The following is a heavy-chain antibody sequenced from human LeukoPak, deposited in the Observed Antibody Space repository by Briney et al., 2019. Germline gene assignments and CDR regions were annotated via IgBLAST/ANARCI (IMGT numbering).Heavy chain of an antibody. D-gene: IGHD6-13*01. Sequence: GGSLRLSCAASGFTFSSYSMNWVRQAPGKGLEWVSYISSSSSYIYYADSVKGRFTISRDNAKNSLYLQMNSLRAEDTAVYYCASLFHEYSSSWNAFDIWGQGTMVTVSS. V-gene: IGHV3-21*01. CDR3: ASLFHEYSSSWNAFDI. J-gene: IGHJ3*02. CDR2: ISSSSSYI. CDR1: GFTFSSYS.